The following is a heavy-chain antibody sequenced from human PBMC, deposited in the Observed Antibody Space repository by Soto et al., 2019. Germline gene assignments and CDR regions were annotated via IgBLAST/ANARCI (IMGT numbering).Heavy chain of an antibody. J-gene: IGHJ6*02. V-gene: IGHV4-61*01. CDR1: GGSVSSGSFY. Sequence: SETLSLTCTVSGGSVSSGSFYWGWIRQPPGKGLEWIGYIYDSGNTNYNPSLKSRVTILVDTSKNQFSLKLNSVTAADTAMYYCARTYSWGSGRGRSMDVWGQRTTVTVS. CDR2: IYDSGNT. CDR3: ARTYSWGSGRGRSMDV. D-gene: IGHD3-10*01.